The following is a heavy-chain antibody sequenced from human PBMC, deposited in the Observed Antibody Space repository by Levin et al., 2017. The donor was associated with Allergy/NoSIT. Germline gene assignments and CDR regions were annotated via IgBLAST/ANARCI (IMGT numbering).Heavy chain of an antibody. CDR3: ARDLGVTTIWFDP. CDR1: GYTFTSYA. V-gene: IGHV1-3*01. Sequence: ASVKVSCKASGYTFTSYAMHWVRQAPGQRLEWMGWINAGNGNTKYSQKFQGRVTITRDTSASTAYMELSSLRSEDTAVYYCARDLGVTTIWFDPWGQGTLVTVSS. CDR2: INAGNGNT. D-gene: IGHD4-17*01. J-gene: IGHJ5*02.